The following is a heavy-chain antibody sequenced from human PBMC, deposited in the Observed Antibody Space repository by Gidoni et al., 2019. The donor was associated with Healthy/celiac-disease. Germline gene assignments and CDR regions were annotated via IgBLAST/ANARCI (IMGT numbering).Heavy chain of an antibody. D-gene: IGHD6-6*01. V-gene: IGHV3-49*05. J-gene: IGHJ4*02. CDR3: TRKTYSSSGGFDY. CDR2: IRSKAYGGTT. CDR1: GFTFGDYA. Sequence: EVQLVESGGGWVKPGRSLRLSCTASGFTFGDYAMSWFRQAPGKGLEWVGFIRSKAYGGTTEYAASVKGRFTISRDDSKSIAYLQMNSLKTEDTAVYYCTRKTYSSSGGFDYWGQGTLVTVSS.